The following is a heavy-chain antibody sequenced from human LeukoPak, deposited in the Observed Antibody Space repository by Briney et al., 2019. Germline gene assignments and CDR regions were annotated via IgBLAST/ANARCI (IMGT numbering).Heavy chain of an antibody. CDR1: GGTFRSNA. CDR3: ARGKGFVGHFDS. J-gene: IGHJ6*02. D-gene: IGHD2-15*01. Sequence: SVTVSCKASGGTFRSNAISWVRQAPGQGPEWMGRIIPILGTAEYAEKFQGRVTISADKSTSTAYMELSSLKSEDTALYYCARGKGFVGHFDSWGQGTTVTVS. CDR2: IIPILGTA. V-gene: IGHV1-69*04.